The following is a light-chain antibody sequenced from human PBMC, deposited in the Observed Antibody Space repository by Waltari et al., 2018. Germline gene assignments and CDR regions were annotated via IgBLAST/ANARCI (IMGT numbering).Light chain of an antibody. CDR1: AGEITSKYF. V-gene: IGLV7-43*01. CDR3: RLNYGGAVL. Sequence: QTVVTQTHSLTVSAGGAVTPTCTCSAGEITSKYFQNWHQQEPAQAPMVLYDSTNTTRTATPSRCSGSRNAGKAALTRAGVQAEDEDEYYCRLNYGGAVLFGGGTKLTVV. J-gene: IGLJ2*01. CDR2: STN.